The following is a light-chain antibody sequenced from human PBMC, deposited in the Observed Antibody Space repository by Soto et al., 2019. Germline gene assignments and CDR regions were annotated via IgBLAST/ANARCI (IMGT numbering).Light chain of an antibody. CDR1: QSVSTTY. Sequence: EIVLTQSPGTLSLSPGERATLSCRASQSVSTTYLAWYQQKPGQAPRLLIYGASSRATGIPDRFSGSGSGTDFTFTISRLEPEDFAVYYCQQYDISLLTFGGGTKVEIK. V-gene: IGKV3-20*01. CDR2: GAS. CDR3: QQYDISLLT. J-gene: IGKJ4*01.